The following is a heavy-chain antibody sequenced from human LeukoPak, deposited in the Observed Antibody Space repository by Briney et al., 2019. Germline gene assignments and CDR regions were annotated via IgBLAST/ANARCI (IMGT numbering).Heavy chain of an antibody. D-gene: IGHD3-22*01. J-gene: IGHJ4*02. V-gene: IGHV4-34*01. CDR1: GVSFSTYY. Sequence: PLETLSLTCDVSGVSFSTYYWSWIRQSPEKGLEWIGEVNHSGSTNYNPSLKSRVTISVDKSKNQFSLKLSSVTAADTAVYYCARVSYYDSSGNRGAFDYWGQGTLVTVSS. CDR2: VNHSGST. CDR3: ARVSYYDSSGNRGAFDY.